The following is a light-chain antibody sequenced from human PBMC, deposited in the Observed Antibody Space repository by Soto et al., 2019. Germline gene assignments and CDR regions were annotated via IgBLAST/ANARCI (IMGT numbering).Light chain of an antibody. J-gene: IGKJ3*01. CDR2: GAS. CDR1: QSVGSNY. Sequence: DIVMTQSPDSLAVSLGERATVSCRASQSVGSNYLAWYQRKPGQAPRLLIYGASSRATGIPDRFSGSGSGTDFTLTISRLEPEDFSVYYCQQYATTPFTFGPGTKVDIK. V-gene: IGKV3-20*01. CDR3: QQYATTPFT.